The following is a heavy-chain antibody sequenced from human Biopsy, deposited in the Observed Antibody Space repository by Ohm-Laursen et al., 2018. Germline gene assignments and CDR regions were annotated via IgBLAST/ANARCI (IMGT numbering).Heavy chain of an antibody. CDR2: INPHSGTT. Sequence: SVKVSCNASGYTFTGQYLHWVRQVPGQGLEWMGWINPHSGTTKFAQDFQGRVTMTRDTSITTAYMELRRLGSDDTAVYYCAKGQDLRGGAEYFQHWGQGALVTVSS. D-gene: IGHD2-15*01. CDR3: AKGQDLRGGAEYFQH. J-gene: IGHJ1*01. V-gene: IGHV1-2*02. CDR1: GYTFTGQY.